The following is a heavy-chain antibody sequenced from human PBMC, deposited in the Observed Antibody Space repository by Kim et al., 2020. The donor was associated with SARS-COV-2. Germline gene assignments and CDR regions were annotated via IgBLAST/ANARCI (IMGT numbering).Heavy chain of an antibody. Sequence: GGSLRLSCAASGFTFSSFAMNWVRQAPGKGLEWVSGISGSGGSTYYADSVKGRFTFSRDNSKNTLYLQMNSLRAEDTAVYYCAKDFYWDNSSVGAFDMWGQGKMV. V-gene: IGHV3-23*01. CDR1: GFTFSSFA. J-gene: IGHJ3*02. CDR3: AKDFYWDNSSVGAFDM. D-gene: IGHD3-22*01. CDR2: ISGSGGST.